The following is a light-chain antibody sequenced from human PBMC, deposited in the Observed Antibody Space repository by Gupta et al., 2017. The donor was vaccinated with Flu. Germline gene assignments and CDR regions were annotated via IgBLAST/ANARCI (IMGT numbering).Light chain of an antibody. V-gene: IGKV2-28*01. CDR1: QSLLYSNGYNY. J-gene: IGKJ1*01. CDR2: LAS. Sequence: DTVMTQSPLSLPVTPGEPASISFRSSQSLLYSNGYNYLDWYVQKPGQSPQLLIYLASNRASGVPYTITGGGSGTIFTLKFSRVEAEDVGVYYCMQALHTPTTFGQGTKVEIK. CDR3: MQALHTPTT.